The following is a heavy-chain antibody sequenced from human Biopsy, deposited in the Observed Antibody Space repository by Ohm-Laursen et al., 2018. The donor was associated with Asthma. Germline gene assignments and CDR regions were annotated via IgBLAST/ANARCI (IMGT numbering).Heavy chain of an antibody. CDR3: ARTYFDFLTGQVHDAFAM. J-gene: IGHJ3*02. CDR2: INAANGNT. D-gene: IGHD3-9*01. CDR1: GDSFSNYA. V-gene: IGHV1-3*01. Sequence: ASVKVSCTASGDSFSNYAISWVRQAPGHSLEWMGWINAANGNTKYSQKFQGRLTISRDTSASTAYMDLSSLRSEDTAVYYCARTYFDFLTGQVHDAFAMWGQGTMVTVSS.